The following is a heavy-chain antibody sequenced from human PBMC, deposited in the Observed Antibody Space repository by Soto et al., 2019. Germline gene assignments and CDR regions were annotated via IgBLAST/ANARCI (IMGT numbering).Heavy chain of an antibody. J-gene: IGHJ6*02. CDR1: GFTFRSYW. V-gene: IGHV3-7*03. CDR2: IKQDGSEK. CDR3: ARNLGIAAAGTDYYHGMDV. D-gene: IGHD6-13*01. Sequence: GGSLRLSCGDSGFTFRSYWMSWVRQAPGKGLEWVANIKQDGSEKNYVDSVKGRFTISRDNAKSSLYLQMNSLRAEDTAVYYCARNLGIAAAGTDYYHGMDVWGQGTTVTVSS.